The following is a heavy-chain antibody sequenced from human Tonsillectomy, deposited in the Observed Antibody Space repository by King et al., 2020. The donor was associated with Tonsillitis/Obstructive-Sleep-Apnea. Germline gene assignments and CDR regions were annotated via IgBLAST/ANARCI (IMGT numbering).Heavy chain of an antibody. CDR3: AASTIFGVVILYYYYYMDV. V-gene: IGHV3-53*01. J-gene: IGHJ6*03. Sequence: VQLVESGGGLIQPGGSLRLSCAASGFTVSSNYMSWVRQAPGKGLEWVSVIYSGGSTYYADSVKGRFTISRDNSKNTLYLQMNSLRAEDTAVYYCAASTIFGVVILYYYYYMDVWGKGTTVTVSS. CDR2: IYSGGST. CDR1: GFTVSSNY. D-gene: IGHD3-3*01.